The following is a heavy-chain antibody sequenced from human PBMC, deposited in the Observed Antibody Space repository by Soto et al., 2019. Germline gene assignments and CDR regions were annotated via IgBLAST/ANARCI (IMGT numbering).Heavy chain of an antibody. CDR2: IYWDDDK. CDR3: AHIPLYGSGSSIYYYYGMDV. Sequence: QITLKESGPTLVKPTQTLTLTCTFSGFSLSTSGVGVGWIRQPPGKALEWLALIYWDDDKRYSPSLKSRLTITKDTSKTQVVLTMTNMDPVDTATYYCAHIPLYGSGSSIYYYYGMDVWGQGTTVTVSS. CDR1: GFSLSTSGVG. V-gene: IGHV2-5*02. D-gene: IGHD3-10*01. J-gene: IGHJ6*02.